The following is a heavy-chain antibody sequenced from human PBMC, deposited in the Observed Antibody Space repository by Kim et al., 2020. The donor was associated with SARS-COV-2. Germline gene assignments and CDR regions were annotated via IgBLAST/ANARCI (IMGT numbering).Heavy chain of an antibody. D-gene: IGHD1-26*01. CDR1: GFTFTGYG. J-gene: IGHJ4*02. Sequence: GGSLRLSCAASGFTFTGYGMHWVRQAPGKGLEWVAVVSSDGTNKYYADSVKGRFTISRDNSKNTLYLQMNSLRAEDTAIYYCAKATYSGSYFSAYWGQGT. V-gene: IGHV3-30*18. CDR2: VSSDGTNK. CDR3: AKATYSGSYFSAY.